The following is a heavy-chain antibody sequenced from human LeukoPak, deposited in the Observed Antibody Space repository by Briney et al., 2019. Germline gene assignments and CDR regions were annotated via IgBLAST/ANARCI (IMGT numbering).Heavy chain of an antibody. Sequence: PSETLSLTCTVSGGSISSYYWSWIRQPAGKGLEWIGRIYTSGSTNYNPSLKSRVTMSVDMSKNQFSLKLSSVTAADTAVYYCARDLYYDFWSGYPRGFDPWGQGTLVTVSS. V-gene: IGHV4-4*07. CDR3: ARDLYYDFWSGYPRGFDP. CDR2: IYTSGST. J-gene: IGHJ5*02. CDR1: GGSISSYY. D-gene: IGHD3-3*01.